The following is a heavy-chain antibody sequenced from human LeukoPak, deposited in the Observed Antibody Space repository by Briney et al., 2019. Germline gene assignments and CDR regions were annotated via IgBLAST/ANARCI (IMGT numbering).Heavy chain of an antibody. CDR1: RGSISSFY. CDR2: ISYSGNT. D-gene: IGHD4-23*01. V-gene: IGHV4-59*01. J-gene: IGHJ4*02. CDR3: AREYGGKFDY. Sequence: SETLSLTCTVSRGSISSFYWSWIRQPPGKGLEWIGYISYSGNTKYNPSLKSRVTISVDTSKNQFSLKLSSVTAADTAVYYCAREYGGKFDYWGQGTLVTVSS.